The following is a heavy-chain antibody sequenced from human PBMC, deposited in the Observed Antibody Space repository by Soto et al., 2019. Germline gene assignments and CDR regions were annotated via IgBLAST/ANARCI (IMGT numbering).Heavy chain of an antibody. CDR2: IYYSGTT. D-gene: IGHD1-26*01. J-gene: IGHJ4*02. V-gene: IGHV4-59*08. Sequence: SETLSITCTVSGGSLNHYYWTWIRQPPGKGQEWMGYIYYSGTTTNYNPFLKSRVTLSVDTSKNQFSLNLSSVTTADTAVYYCARLGGSYAVPHFDYWGQG. CDR3: ARLGGSYAVPHFDY. CDR1: GGSLNHYY.